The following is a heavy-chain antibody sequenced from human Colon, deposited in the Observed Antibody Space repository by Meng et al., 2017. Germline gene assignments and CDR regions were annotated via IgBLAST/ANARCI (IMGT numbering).Heavy chain of an antibody. CDR3: ARYYYDSSGVTYFDP. J-gene: IGHJ5*02. V-gene: IGHV4-31*03. Sequence: LQESGPGLVKPSQPLLFTCTVSGDSISRGNHYWSWSRQHPGKGLEWIGYFYFSGNTYYNPSLKSRVTISVDTSKNQFSLNLRSVTAADTAVYYCARYYYDSSGVTYFDPWGQGTLVTVSS. CDR2: FYFSGNT. CDR1: GDSISRGNHY. D-gene: IGHD3-22*01.